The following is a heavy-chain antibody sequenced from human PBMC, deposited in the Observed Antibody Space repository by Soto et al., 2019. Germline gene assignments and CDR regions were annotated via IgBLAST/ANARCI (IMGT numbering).Heavy chain of an antibody. CDR1: GYTLTDNY. Sequence: GASVKVSCKASGYTLTDNYMHWVREAPGQGLEWMGWINPNGGTKYAQKFQGRVTMTRDTSISTAYMELSRMRSDDTAVYYCARSLTTLTTLLDYWGQGTLVTVSS. V-gene: IGHV1-2*02. D-gene: IGHD4-17*01. J-gene: IGHJ4*02. CDR2: INPNGGT. CDR3: ARSLTTLTTLLDY.